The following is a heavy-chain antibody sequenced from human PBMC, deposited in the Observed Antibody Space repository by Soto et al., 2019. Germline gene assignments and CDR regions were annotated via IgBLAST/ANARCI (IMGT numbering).Heavy chain of an antibody. CDR3: VGVADVEGRYNWFDP. V-gene: IGHV1-8*01. CDR2: MNPNTGNS. CDR1: GYTFTSYD. J-gene: IGHJ5*02. D-gene: IGHD6-13*01. Sequence: ASVKVSCQASGYTFTSYDIYWVRQATGQGLEWMGWMNPNTGNSGYAQKFQGRVTMTSDTSISTAHMELSSLRSDDTAIYFCVGVADVEGRYNWFDPWGQGTLVTVCS.